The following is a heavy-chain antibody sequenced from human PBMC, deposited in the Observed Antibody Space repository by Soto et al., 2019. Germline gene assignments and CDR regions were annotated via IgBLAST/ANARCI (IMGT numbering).Heavy chain of an antibody. V-gene: IGHV3-21*01. CDR1: GFTFSSYS. CDR3: ARDRRSGSHSRGNY. Sequence: PGGSLRLSCAASGFTFSSYSMNWVRQAPGKGLEWVSSISSSSSYIYYADSVKGRFTISRDNAKNSLYLQMNSLRAEDTAVYYCARDRRSGSHSRGNYWGQGTLVTVSS. CDR2: ISSSSSYI. J-gene: IGHJ4*02. D-gene: IGHD1-26*01.